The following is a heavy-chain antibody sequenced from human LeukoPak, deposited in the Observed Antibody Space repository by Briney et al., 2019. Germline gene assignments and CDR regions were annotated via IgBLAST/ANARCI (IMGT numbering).Heavy chain of an antibody. Sequence: SETLSLTCTVSGGSISSYYWSWIRQPPGKGLEWIGYIYYSGSTNYNPSLKSRVTISVDTSKNQFSLKLSSVTAADTAVYYCARVDAMVRGATRNNYYYYGMDVWGQGTTVTVSS. J-gene: IGHJ6*02. CDR3: ARVDAMVRGATRNNYYYYGMDV. D-gene: IGHD3-10*01. V-gene: IGHV4-59*01. CDR1: GGSISSYY. CDR2: IYYSGST.